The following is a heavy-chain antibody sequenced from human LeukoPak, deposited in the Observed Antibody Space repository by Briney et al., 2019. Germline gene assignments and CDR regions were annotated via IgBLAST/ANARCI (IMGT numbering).Heavy chain of an antibody. CDR3: ARQGSTSPYYYYYYMDV. CDR1: GGSISSSGYY. CDR2: IYYSGST. D-gene: IGHD2-2*01. J-gene: IGHJ6*03. Sequence: PSETLSLTCTVSGGSISSSGYYWGWVRQPPGKGLEWIGSIYYSGSTYYNPSLKSRVTISVDTSKNQFSLKLSSVTAADTAVYYCARQGSTSPYYYYYYMDVWGKGTTVTISS. V-gene: IGHV4-39*07.